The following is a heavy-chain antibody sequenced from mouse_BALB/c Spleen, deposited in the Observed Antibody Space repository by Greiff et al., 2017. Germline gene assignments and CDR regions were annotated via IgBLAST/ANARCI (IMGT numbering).Heavy chain of an antibody. D-gene: IGHD2-3*01. CDR3: TKEGGIYDGYYGYFDV. J-gene: IGHJ1*01. CDR1: GYTFTSYY. Sequence: VQLQQPGAELVKPGASVKLSCKASGYTFTSYYMYWVKQRPGQGLEWIGGINPSNGGTNFNEKFKSKATLTVDKSSSTAYMQLSSLTSEDSAVYYCTKEGGIYDGYYGYFDVWGAGTTVTVSS. V-gene: IGHV1S81*02. CDR2: INPSNGGT.